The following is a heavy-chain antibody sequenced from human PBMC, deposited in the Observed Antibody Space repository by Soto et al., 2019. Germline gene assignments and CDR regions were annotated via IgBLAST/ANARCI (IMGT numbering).Heavy chain of an antibody. CDR1: GFTFSSYA. CDR3: AKGPRYSSSSPFDY. CDR2: ISGSGGST. V-gene: IGHV3-23*01. J-gene: IGHJ4*02. D-gene: IGHD6-6*01. Sequence: HPGGSLRLSCAASGFTFSSYAMSWVRQAPGKGLEWVSAISGSGGSTYYADSVKGRFTISRDNSKNTLYLQMNSLRAEDTAVYYCAKGPRYSSSSPFDYWGQGTLVTVSS.